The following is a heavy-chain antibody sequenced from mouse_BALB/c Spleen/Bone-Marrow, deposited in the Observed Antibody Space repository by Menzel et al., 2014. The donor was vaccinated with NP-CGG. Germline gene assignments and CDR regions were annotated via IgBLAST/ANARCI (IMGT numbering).Heavy chain of an antibody. CDR3: SRVGNWDNFDY. V-gene: IGHV5-17*02. J-gene: IGHJ2*01. D-gene: IGHD4-1*01. Sequence: EVKLVESGGGLVQPGGSRKLSCAASGFTFSSFGMHWVSQAPEKGLEWVAYISSGSSNIFYADAVQGRFAVSRDNPKNTLFLQMTILRSEDTAIYYCSRVGNWDNFDYWGQGTTLTVSS. CDR2: ISSGSSNI. CDR1: GFTFSSFG.